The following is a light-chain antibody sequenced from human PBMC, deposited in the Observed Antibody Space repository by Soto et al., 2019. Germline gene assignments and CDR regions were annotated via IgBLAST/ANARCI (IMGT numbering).Light chain of an antibody. CDR3: QHFSTYPLT. V-gene: IGKV1-13*02. Sequence: AIQLTQSPSSLSASVGDRVTITCRASQGISSALAWYQQKPGKAPKLLIYDASTLQSGVPPRFSGSGSGTDFTLTISSLHPEDFATYYCQHFSTYPLTFGGGTKVGI. CDR1: QGISSA. CDR2: DAS. J-gene: IGKJ4*01.